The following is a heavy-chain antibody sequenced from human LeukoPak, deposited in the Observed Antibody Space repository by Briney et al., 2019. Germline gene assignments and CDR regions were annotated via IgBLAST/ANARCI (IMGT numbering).Heavy chain of an antibody. V-gene: IGHV1-69*05. CDR3: ASNLYSGNPGDY. CDR2: IIPNFGTA. CDR1: GGTFSSYA. J-gene: IGHJ4*02. Sequence: SVKVSCKASGGTFSSYAISWVRQAPGQGLEWMGGIIPNFGTANYAQKFQGRVTITTDESTSTAYMELSSLRSEDTAVYYCASNLYSGNPGDYWGQGTLVTVSS. D-gene: IGHD4-23*01.